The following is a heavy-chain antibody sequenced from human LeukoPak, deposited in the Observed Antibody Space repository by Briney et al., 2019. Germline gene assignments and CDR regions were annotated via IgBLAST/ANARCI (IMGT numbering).Heavy chain of an antibody. CDR2: INHSGST. D-gene: IGHD6-19*01. CDR1: GGSFSAYY. Sequence: SETLSLTCAVSGGSFSAYYWSWIRQPPGMGLEWIGEINHSGSTNYNPSLKSRVTISVDTSKNQFSLKLSSVTAADTAVYYCARMALVRLVLNYYMDVWGKGTTVTVSS. J-gene: IGHJ6*03. V-gene: IGHV4-34*01. CDR3: ARMALVRLVLNYYMDV.